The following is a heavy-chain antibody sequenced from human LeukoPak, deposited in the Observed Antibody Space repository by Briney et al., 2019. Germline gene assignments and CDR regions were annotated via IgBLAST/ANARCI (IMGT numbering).Heavy chain of an antibody. Sequence: SVKVSCKASGGTFSSYAISWVRQAPGQGLEWMGGIIPIFGTANYAQKFQGRVTMTRDTSTSTVYMELSSLRSEDTAVYYCARAHPIFTVTTLGWFDPWGQGTLVTVSS. CDR2: IIPIFGTA. CDR3: ARAHPIFTVTTLGWFDP. D-gene: IGHD4-17*01. CDR1: GGTFSSYA. J-gene: IGHJ5*02. V-gene: IGHV1-69*05.